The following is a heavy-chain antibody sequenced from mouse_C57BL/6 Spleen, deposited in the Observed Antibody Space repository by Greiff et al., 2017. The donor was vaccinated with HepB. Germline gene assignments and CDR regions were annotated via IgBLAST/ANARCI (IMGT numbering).Heavy chain of an antibody. D-gene: IGHD1-1*01. Sequence: EVKLEESGPGLVKPSQSLSLTCSVTGYSITSGYYWNWIRQFPGNKLEWMGYISYDGSNNYNPSLKNRISITRDTSKNQFFLKLNSVTTEDTATYYCASPHYGSSYDWYFDVWGTGTTVTVSS. V-gene: IGHV3-6*01. CDR3: ASPHYGSSYDWYFDV. CDR1: GYSITSGYY. J-gene: IGHJ1*03. CDR2: ISYDGSN.